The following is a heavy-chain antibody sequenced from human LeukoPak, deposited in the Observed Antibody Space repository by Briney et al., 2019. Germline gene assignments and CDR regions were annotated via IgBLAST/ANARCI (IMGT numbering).Heavy chain of an antibody. J-gene: IGHJ4*02. Sequence: GGSLRLSCSASGFTFSTYPMHWVRQAPGRGLEYVSSISSDGDSTYYADSVKGRFTISRDNPKNTLYLQTSSLRAEDTAVYYCVKRTSDYYYYDYWGRGTLVTVSS. CDR2: ISSDGDST. CDR1: GFTFSTYP. CDR3: VKRTSDYYYYDY. V-gene: IGHV3-64D*06. D-gene: IGHD3-3*01.